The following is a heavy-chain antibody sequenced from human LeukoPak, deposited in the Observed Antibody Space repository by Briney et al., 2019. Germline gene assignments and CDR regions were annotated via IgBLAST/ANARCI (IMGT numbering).Heavy chain of an antibody. CDR2: IYYSGST. J-gene: IGHJ3*02. Sequence: SETLSLTCIVSGGSISSYYWSCIRQPPGKGLEWIGYIYYSGSTNYNPSLKSRVTISVDTSKNQFSLKLSSVTAANTAVYYCARVRESSETYYGAFDIWGQGTMVTVSS. V-gene: IGHV4-59*01. D-gene: IGHD1-26*01. CDR1: GGSISSYY. CDR3: ARVRESSETYYGAFDI.